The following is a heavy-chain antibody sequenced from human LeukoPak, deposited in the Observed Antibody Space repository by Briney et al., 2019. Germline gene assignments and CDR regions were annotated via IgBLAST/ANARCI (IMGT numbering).Heavy chain of an antibody. CDR2: IYYSGST. CDR3: ARDLYGYDY. V-gene: IGHV4-59*01. Sequence: TSETLSLTCTVSGGSISGYYWSWIRQPPGKGLEWIGYIYYSGSTNYNPSLKSRVTISVDTSKNQFSLKLSSVTAADTAVYYCARDLYGYDYWGQGTLVTVSS. D-gene: IGHD5-18*01. J-gene: IGHJ4*02. CDR1: GGSISGYY.